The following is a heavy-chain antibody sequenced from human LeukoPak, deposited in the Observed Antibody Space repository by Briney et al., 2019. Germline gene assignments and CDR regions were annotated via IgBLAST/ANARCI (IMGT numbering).Heavy chain of an antibody. CDR1: GFTFNTYW. V-gene: IGHV3-74*01. D-gene: IGHD3-22*01. CDR3: AKEPTSRGYNDIDY. Sequence: PGGSLRLSCAASGFTFNTYWMHWVRQAPGEGLVWVSRINTDGRTTSYADSVKGRFTISRDNAKNMLYLQMNSLRAEDTAVYYCAKEPTSRGYNDIDYWGQGTLVTVSS. CDR2: INTDGRTT. J-gene: IGHJ4*02.